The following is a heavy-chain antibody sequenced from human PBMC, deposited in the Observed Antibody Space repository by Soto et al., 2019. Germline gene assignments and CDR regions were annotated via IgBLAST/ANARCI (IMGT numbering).Heavy chain of an antibody. CDR1: GYTFTSYG. Sequence: VASVKVSCKASGYTFTSYGISWVRQAPGQGLEWMGWISAYNGNTKNAQKFQGRVTMTTDTSTSTAYMELRSLRSDDTAVYYCAREPNYFDYWGQGTLVTVSS. V-gene: IGHV1-18*01. CDR3: AREPNYFDY. CDR2: ISAYNGNT. J-gene: IGHJ4*02.